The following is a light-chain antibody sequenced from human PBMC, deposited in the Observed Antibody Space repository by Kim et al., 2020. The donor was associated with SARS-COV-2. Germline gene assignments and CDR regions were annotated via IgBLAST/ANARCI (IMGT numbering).Light chain of an antibody. V-gene: IGLV2-14*03. CDR2: DVS. CDR3: TSYTRSDTWV. Sequence: GQSITITCTGTNNDVGGYNYVSWYQQHPGKAPKFMIYDVSKRPSGVSNRSSGSKSGNTASLTISGLQAEDEADYYCTSYTRSDTWVFGGGTQLTVL. CDR1: NNDVGGYNY. J-gene: IGLJ3*02.